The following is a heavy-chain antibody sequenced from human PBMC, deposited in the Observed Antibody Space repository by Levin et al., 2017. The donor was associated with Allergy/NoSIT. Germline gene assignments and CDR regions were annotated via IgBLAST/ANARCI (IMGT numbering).Heavy chain of an antibody. Sequence: GESLKISCAASGFTFSSFSMHWVRQAPGKGLEWVGVIWSDGSKKYYADSVEGRFTISRDNAKSTLYLHMNSLRGGDTAVYYCARDPLRGLDGDFYYYGMDVWGQGTTVTVSS. V-gene: IGHV3-33*01. CDR2: IWSDGSKK. J-gene: IGHJ6*02. CDR1: GFTFSSFS. D-gene: IGHD4-17*01. CDR3: ARDPLRGLDGDFYYYGMDV.